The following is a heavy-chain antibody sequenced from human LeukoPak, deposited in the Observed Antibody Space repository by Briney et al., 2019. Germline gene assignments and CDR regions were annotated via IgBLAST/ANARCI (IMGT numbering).Heavy chain of an antibody. CDR1: GYTFTSYD. CDR2: MNPNSGNT. Sequence: GASVKVSCKASGYTFTSYDINWGRQATGQGLEWMGWMNPNSGNTGYAQKFQGRVTMTRNTSISTAYMELSSLRSEDTAVYYCARGLLLWFGELLGYWRQGTLVTVSS. CDR3: ARGLLLWFGELLGY. D-gene: IGHD3-10*01. V-gene: IGHV1-8*01. J-gene: IGHJ4*02.